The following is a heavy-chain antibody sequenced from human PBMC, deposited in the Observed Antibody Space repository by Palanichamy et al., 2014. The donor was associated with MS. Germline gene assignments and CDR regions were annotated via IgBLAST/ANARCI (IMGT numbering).Heavy chain of an antibody. CDR2: INHSGST. J-gene: IGHJ6*02. CDR3: ARMSTYYFYAMDV. D-gene: IGHD5/OR15-5a*01. Sequence: QVQLQQWGAGLLKPSATLSLTCAVQGGSFSGYFWSWIRQPPGKGLEWIGEINHSGSTDYNPSLKSRVSMSVDTSKNRFSPKLTSVTAADTAVYYCARMSTYYFYAMDVWGQGTTVTVSS. CDR1: GGSFSGYF. V-gene: IGHV4-34*01.